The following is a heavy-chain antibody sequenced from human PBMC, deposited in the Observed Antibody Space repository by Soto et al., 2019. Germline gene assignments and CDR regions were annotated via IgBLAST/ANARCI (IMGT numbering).Heavy chain of an antibody. Sequence: SGPTLVNPTQTLTLTCTFPGFSLSTSGMCVSWIRQPPGKALEWLALIDWDDDKYYSTSLKTRLTISKDTSKNQVVLTMTNMDPVDTATYYCARIRLSSGQNYYYGMDVWGQGTTVTAP. CDR3: ARIRLSSGQNYYYGMDV. D-gene: IGHD2-21*02. CDR1: GFSLSTSGMC. CDR2: IDWDDDK. V-gene: IGHV2-70*01. J-gene: IGHJ6*02.